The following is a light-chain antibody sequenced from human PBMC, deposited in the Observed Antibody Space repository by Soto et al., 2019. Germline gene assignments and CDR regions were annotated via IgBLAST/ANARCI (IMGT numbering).Light chain of an antibody. V-gene: IGKV1-17*01. CDR3: QQYNSFSRT. Sequence: DIQMTQSPSSLSASVGDRVTITCRASQGIRNDLGWYQQKPGKAPKLLIYDASSLESGVPSRFSGSRSGTEFTLTIRSLQPADFATYYCQQYNSFSRTFGQGTKVDIK. CDR1: QGIRND. J-gene: IGKJ1*01. CDR2: DAS.